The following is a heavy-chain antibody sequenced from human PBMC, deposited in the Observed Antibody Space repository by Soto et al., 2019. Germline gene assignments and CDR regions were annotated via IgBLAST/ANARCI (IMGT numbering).Heavy chain of an antibody. CDR3: ARLKTSAAGTNWFDP. J-gene: IGHJ5*02. CDR2: IYPGDSDT. CDR1: GYSFTSYW. V-gene: IGHV5-51*01. D-gene: IGHD6-13*01. Sequence: PRESLKISCKGSGYSFTSYWIGWVRQMPGKGLEWMGIIYPGDSDTRYSPSFQGQVTISADKSISTAYLQWSSLKASDTAMYYCARLKTSAAGTNWFDPWGQGTLVTVSS.